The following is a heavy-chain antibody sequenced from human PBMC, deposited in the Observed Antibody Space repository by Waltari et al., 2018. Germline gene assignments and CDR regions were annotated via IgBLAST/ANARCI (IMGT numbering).Heavy chain of an antibody. J-gene: IGHJ4*02. CDR2: ISSRGNTI. Sequence: EVQLVASGGGLVQPGGSLRLSCAAVGFTFSGYELNWVGQAPGKGLEWVSYISSRGNTIYYADSVKGRFTISRDNAKNSLYLEMNSLRAEDTAVYYCARDTTLAGDFDYWGQGTLVTVSS. V-gene: IGHV3-48*03. D-gene: IGHD6-13*01. CDR3: ARDTTLAGDFDY. CDR1: GFTFSGYE.